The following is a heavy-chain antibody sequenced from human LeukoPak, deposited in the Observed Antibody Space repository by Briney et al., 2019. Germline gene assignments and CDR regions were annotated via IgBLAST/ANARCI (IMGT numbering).Heavy chain of an antibody. Sequence: GGSLRLSCAASGFTVSSNYMSWVRQAPGKGLEWVSVIYSGGSTYYADSVKGRFTISRDNSKNTLYLQMNSLRAEDTAVYYCARESLNYDFWSGYYSADALDIWGQGTMVTVSS. CDR1: GFTVSSNY. CDR2: IYSGGST. D-gene: IGHD3-3*01. J-gene: IGHJ3*02. V-gene: IGHV3-53*01. CDR3: ARESLNYDFWSGYYSADALDI.